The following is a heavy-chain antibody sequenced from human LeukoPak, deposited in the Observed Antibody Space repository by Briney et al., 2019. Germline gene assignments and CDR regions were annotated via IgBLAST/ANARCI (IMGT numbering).Heavy chain of an antibody. CDR1: GFTFDDYA. J-gene: IGHJ4*02. CDR2: ISGDGGST. Sequence: GGSLRLSCAASGFTFDDYAMHWVRQAPGKGLEWVSLISGDGGSTYYADSVKGRFTISRDNSKNSLYLQMNSLRTEDTALYYCAKDIGGRSGYYVGYFDYWGQGTLVTVSS. V-gene: IGHV3-43*02. CDR3: AKDIGGRSGYYVGYFDY. D-gene: IGHD3-22*01.